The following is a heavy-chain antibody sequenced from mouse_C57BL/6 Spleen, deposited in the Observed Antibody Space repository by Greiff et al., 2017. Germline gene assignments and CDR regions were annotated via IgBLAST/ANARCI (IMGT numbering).Heavy chain of an antibody. V-gene: IGHV14-4*01. CDR2: IDPENGDT. D-gene: IGHD2-4*01. J-gene: IGHJ4*01. Sequence: VQLQQSGAELVRPGASVKLSCTASGFNIKDDYMHWVKQRPEQGLEWIGWIDPENGDTEYASKFQGKATITADTSYNTAYLQLSSLTSEDTAVYYCTHYDYDEGSYAMDYWGQGTSVTVSS. CDR1: GFNIKDDY. CDR3: THYDYDEGSYAMDY.